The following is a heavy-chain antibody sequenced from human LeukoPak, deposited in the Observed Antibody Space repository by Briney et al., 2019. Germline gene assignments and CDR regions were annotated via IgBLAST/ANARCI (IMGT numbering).Heavy chain of an antibody. Sequence: SETLSLTCTVSNASISSSSYYWGWIRQPPGKGLEWIGSIYYSGSTYYNPSLKSRVTISVDTSKNQFSLKLSSVTAADTAVYYCARLGGNYLSYYDYWGQGTLVTVSS. V-gene: IGHV4-39*01. D-gene: IGHD1-26*01. CDR3: ARLGGNYLSYYDY. J-gene: IGHJ4*02. CDR2: IYYSGST. CDR1: NASISSSSYY.